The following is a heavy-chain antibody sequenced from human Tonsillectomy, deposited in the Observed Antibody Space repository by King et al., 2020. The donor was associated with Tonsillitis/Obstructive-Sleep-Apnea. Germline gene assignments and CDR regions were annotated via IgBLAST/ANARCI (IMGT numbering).Heavy chain of an antibody. CDR2: ISAHNGHT. D-gene: IGHD3-22*01. CDR3: ASDSMSHYYDSSCYYTFNY. J-gene: IGHJ4*02. CDR1: GYTFTNYG. Sequence: QLVQSGAEVKKPGASVKVSCKASGYTFTNYGISWVRQAPGQGLEWMAWISAHNGHTNYAQKLQGRVTMTTDTSTSTASMELRSLRSDDTAVYYCASDSMSHYYDSSCYYTFNYWGQGTLVTVSA. V-gene: IGHV1-18*01.